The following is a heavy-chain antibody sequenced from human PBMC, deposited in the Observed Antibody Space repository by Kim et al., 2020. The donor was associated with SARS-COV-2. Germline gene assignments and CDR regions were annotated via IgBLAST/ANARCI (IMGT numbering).Heavy chain of an antibody. V-gene: IGHV3-21*01. D-gene: IGHD3-3*02. CDR2: ISSSSSYI. Sequence: GGSLRLSCAASGFTFSSYSMNWVRQAPGKGLEWVSSISSSSSYIYYADSVKGRFTISRDNAKNSLYLQMNSLRAEDTAVYYCARGGRVSRIFGVVRFGYFDYWGQGTLVTVSS. CDR1: GFTFSSYS. CDR3: ARGGRVSRIFGVVRFGYFDY. J-gene: IGHJ4*02.